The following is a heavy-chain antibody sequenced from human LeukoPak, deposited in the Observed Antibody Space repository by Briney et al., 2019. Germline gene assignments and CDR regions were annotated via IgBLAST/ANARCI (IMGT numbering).Heavy chain of an antibody. D-gene: IGHD4-11*01. CDR1: GFPFSSFS. J-gene: IGHJ4*02. CDR2: ISSSSSYI. V-gene: IGHV3-21*01. Sequence: GGSLRLSXAASGFPFSSFSMNWVRQAPGKGLEWVSSISSSSSYINYADSLKGRFTISRDNAKNSLYLQMNSLRAEDTAVYYCARGDDYSRYYFDYWGQGTLVTVSS. CDR3: ARGDDYSRYYFDY.